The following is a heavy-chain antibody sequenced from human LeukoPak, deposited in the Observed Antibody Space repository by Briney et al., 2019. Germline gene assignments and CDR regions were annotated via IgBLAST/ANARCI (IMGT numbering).Heavy chain of an antibody. CDR1: GDSMSSYY. V-gene: IGHV4-4*07. CDR2: IHTSWTT. J-gene: IGHJ5*02. CDR3: ARGDYYDGGGRNWFDP. Sequence: SETLSLTRTVSGDSMSSYYWNFIRQPAGKGLEWIGRIHTSWTTYYNPSLKSRITMSVDTSRNQFSLRLTSATAADTAVYYCARGDYYDGGGRNWFDPWGQGTLVTVSS. D-gene: IGHD3-16*01.